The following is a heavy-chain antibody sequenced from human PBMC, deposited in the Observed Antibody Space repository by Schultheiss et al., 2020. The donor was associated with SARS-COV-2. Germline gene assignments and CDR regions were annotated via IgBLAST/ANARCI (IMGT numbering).Heavy chain of an antibody. J-gene: IGHJ4*02. D-gene: IGHD5-18*01. CDR1: GFTFSSYW. CDR3: ARDGEYSYGYGFDY. V-gene: IGHV3-74*01. CDR2: VNSDGST. Sequence: GGSLRLSCAASGFTFSSYWMHWVRQAPGKGLVWVSRVNSDGSTIYADSVKGRFTISRDNAKNTLYLQMNSLRAEDTAVYYCARDGEYSYGYGFDYWGQGTLVTVSS.